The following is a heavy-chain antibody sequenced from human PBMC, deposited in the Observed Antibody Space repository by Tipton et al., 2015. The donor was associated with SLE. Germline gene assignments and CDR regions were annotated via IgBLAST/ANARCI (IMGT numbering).Heavy chain of an antibody. J-gene: IGHJ2*01. D-gene: IGHD2-15*01. V-gene: IGHV4-59*01. CDR1: ADSFTHYH. CDR3: ARDRYCSGGSCFDWYFDL. Sequence: TLSLTCTVSADSFTHYHWSWIRQSPGKGLEWIGYVYFDGSTNYNPSLKSRVTISVDTSKNQFSLKLSSVTAADTAVFYCARDRYCSGGSCFDWYFDLWGRGTLVTVSS. CDR2: VYFDGST.